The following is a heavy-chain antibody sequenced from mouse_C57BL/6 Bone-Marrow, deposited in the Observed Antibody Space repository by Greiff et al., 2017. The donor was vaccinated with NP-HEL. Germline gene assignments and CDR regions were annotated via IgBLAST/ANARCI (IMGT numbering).Heavy chain of an antibody. CDR3: ARDYGSSSYAMDY. J-gene: IGHJ4*01. D-gene: IGHD1-1*01. CDR1: GYPFTSYW. V-gene: IGHV1-72*01. Sequence: QVQLQQSGAELVKPGASVKLSCQASGYPFTSYWMHWVKQRPGRGLEWIGRIDPNSGGTKYNEKFKSKATLTVDKPSSTAYMQLSSLTSEDSAVYYCARDYGSSSYAMDYWGQGTSVTVSS. CDR2: IDPNSGGT.